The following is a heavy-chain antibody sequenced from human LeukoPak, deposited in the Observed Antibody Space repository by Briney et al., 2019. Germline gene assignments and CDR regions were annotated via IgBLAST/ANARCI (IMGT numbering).Heavy chain of an antibody. CDR1: GFTFSSYS. D-gene: IGHD1-26*01. J-gene: IGHJ3*02. Sequence: PGGSPRLSCAASGFTFSSYSMNWVRQAPGKGLEWVSSISSSSSYIYYADSVKGRFAISRDNAKNSLYLQMNSLRAEDTAVYYCAREELPGAFDIWGQGTMVTVSS. CDR2: ISSSSSYI. CDR3: AREELPGAFDI. V-gene: IGHV3-21*01.